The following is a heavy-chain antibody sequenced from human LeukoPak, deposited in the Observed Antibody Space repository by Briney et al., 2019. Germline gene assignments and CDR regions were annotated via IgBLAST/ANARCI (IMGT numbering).Heavy chain of an antibody. D-gene: IGHD5-24*01. CDR2: INSDGSST. V-gene: IGHV3-74*01. CDR3: AREGWLQRELNFDY. J-gene: IGHJ4*02. CDR1: GFTFCSYW. Sequence: GGSLRLSCAASGFTFCSYWMHWVRQAPGKGLVWVSRINSDGSSTSYADSVKGRFTISRDNAKNTLYLQMNSLRAEDTAVYYCAREGWLQRELNFDYWGQGTLVTVSS.